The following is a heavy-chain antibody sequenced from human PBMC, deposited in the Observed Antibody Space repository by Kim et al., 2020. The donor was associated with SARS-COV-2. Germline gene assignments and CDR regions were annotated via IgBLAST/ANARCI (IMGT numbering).Heavy chain of an antibody. J-gene: IGHJ3*02. D-gene: IGHD3-10*01. CDR3: ARDSGSGSYYTNPGAFDI. CDR2: IYHSGST. V-gene: IGHV4-4*02. Sequence: SETLSLTCAVSGGSFSSSNWWSWVRQPPGKGLEWIGEIYHSGSTNYNPSLKSRVTISVDKSKNQFSLKLSSVTAADTAVYYCARDSGSGSYYTNPGAFDIWGQGTMVTVSS. CDR1: GGSFSSSNW.